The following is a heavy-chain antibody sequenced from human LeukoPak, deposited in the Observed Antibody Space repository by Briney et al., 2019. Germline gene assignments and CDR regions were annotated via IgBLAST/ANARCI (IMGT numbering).Heavy chain of an antibody. D-gene: IGHD2-15*01. Sequence: GGSLRLSCAASGFTFSDYYMSWIRQAPGKGLEWVSYISSSGSTIYYADSVKGRFTVSRDNSKNTLYLQMNSLRADDTAVYYCAGCSGGSCYSRGKYGVDVWGQGTTVIVSS. CDR1: GFTFSDYY. V-gene: IGHV3-11*01. CDR2: ISSSGSTI. J-gene: IGHJ6*02. CDR3: AGCSGGSCYSRGKYGVDV.